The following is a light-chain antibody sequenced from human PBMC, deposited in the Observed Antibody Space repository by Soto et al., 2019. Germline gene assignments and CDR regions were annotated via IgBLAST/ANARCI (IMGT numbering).Light chain of an antibody. V-gene: IGKV3-15*01. CDR2: GAS. CDR3: QQYNSWPWT. Sequence: ELVMTRSPATVSVSPGEGAPLSCMASQRVSSKLAWYQQKPGQAPRLLIYGASTRATGIPARFSGSGSGTEFTLIISSLQSEDSAVYYCQQYNSWPWTCGQWNKL. J-gene: IGKJ1*01. CDR1: QRVSSK.